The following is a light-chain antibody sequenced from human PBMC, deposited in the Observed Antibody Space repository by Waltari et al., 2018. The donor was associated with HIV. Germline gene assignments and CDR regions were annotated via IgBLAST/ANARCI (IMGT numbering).Light chain of an antibody. J-gene: IGKJ2*01. Sequence: EIVMTQSPATLSVSPGEEATLSCRASQGVSDKLAWYQQKPGQAPRLLIYDASTRATGIPARFSGSGSGTEFTLTISSLQSEDFAVYYCQQYNDWPPPETFGQGTELDIK. CDR1: QGVSDK. V-gene: IGKV3-15*01. CDR2: DAS. CDR3: QQYNDWPPPET.